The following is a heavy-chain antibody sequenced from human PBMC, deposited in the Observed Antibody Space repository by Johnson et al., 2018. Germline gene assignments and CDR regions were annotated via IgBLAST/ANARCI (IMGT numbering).Heavy chain of an antibody. CDR1: GFTFSDYY. D-gene: IGHD3-16*01. CDR3: TCKFWGGLPDAFDG. Sequence: VQLWETGGGLVKPGGSLGLSCAASGFTFSDYYMSWIRQAPGKGLEWVSYITIRQNVYYADSVKGRFPISRDNSKNSLYLQMNSQRAEDPAVYYCTCKFWGGLPDAFDGWGQGTMVTVSS. V-gene: IGHV3-11*01. CDR2: ITIRQNV. J-gene: IGHJ3*01.